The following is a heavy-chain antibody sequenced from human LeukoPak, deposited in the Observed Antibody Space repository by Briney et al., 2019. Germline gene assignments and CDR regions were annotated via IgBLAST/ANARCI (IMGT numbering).Heavy chain of an antibody. V-gene: IGHV3-21*01. CDR3: ARRPVGGGYDLDAFDI. Sequence: KPGGSLRLSCAASGFTFSSYSMNWVRQAPGKGLEWVSSISSSSSYIYYADSVKGRFTISRDNAKNSLYLQMNSLRAEDTAVYYCARRPVGGGYDLDAFDIWGQGTMVTVSS. CDR2: ISSSSSYI. CDR1: GFTFSSYS. D-gene: IGHD5-12*01. J-gene: IGHJ3*02.